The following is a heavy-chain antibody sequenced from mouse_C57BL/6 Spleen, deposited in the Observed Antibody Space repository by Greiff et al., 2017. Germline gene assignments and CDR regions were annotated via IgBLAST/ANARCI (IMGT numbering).Heavy chain of an antibody. V-gene: IGHV1-15*01. CDR2: IDPETGGN. CDR1: GYTFTDYE. Sequence: VHLVESGAELVRPGASVTLSCKASGYTFTDYEMHWVKQTPVHGLEWIGAIDPETGGNAYNQKFKGKAILTADKSSSTAYMELRSLTSEDSAVYYCTRLSNYYFDYWGQGTTLTVSS. D-gene: IGHD2-5*01. CDR3: TRLSNYYFDY. J-gene: IGHJ2*01.